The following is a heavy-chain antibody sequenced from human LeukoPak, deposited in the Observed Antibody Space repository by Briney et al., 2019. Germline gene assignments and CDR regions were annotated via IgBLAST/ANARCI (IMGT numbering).Heavy chain of an antibody. D-gene: IGHD3-22*01. CDR1: GFIASSNY. J-gene: IGHJ6*03. CDR3: ARALAYYDSSGYSVSSWYYYMDV. CDR2: IYIGGST. Sequence: GGSLRLSCAASGFIASSNYMSWGRQAPGKGLEWVSVIYIGGSTYYADSVRGRFTISRNNSENTLYLQMNSLRAEDTAVYYCARALAYYDSSGYSVSSWYYYMDVWGKGTTVTVSS. V-gene: IGHV3-53*01.